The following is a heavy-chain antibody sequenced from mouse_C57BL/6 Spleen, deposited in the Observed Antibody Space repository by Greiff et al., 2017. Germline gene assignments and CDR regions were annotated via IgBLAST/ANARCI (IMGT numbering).Heavy chain of an antibody. CDR3: TTRDYGIDY. D-gene: IGHD1-2*01. J-gene: IGHJ2*01. V-gene: IGHV14-4*01. Sequence: EVQLQQSGAELVRPGASVKLSCTASGFNIKDDSMHWVKQRPEQGLEWIGWIDPENGDTEYASKFQGKATITADPSSNTAYLQLSSLTSEDTAVYYCTTRDYGIDYWGQGTTLTVSS. CDR1: GFNIKDDS. CDR2: IDPENGDT.